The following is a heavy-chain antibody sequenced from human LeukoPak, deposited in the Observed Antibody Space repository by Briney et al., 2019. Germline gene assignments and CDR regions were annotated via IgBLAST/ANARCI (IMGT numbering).Heavy chain of an antibody. D-gene: IGHD1-26*01. Sequence: SVKVSCKASGGTFSSYAISWVRQAPGQGLEWMGGIIPIFGTANYAQKLQGRVTMTTDTSTSTAYMELRSLRSDDTAVYYCARAYSGSPIDYWGQGTLVTVSS. J-gene: IGHJ4*02. CDR3: ARAYSGSPIDY. CDR1: GGTFSSYA. CDR2: IIPIFGTA. V-gene: IGHV1-69*05.